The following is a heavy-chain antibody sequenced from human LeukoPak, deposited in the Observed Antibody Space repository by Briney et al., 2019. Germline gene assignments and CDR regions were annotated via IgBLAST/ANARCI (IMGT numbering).Heavy chain of an antibody. CDR3: ARGSGYSYGYHYYYYMDV. J-gene: IGHJ6*03. CDR2: INPNSGGT. V-gene: IGHV1-2*02. Sequence: ASVKVSCKASGYTFTGYYMHWVRQAPGQGLEWMGWINPNSGGTNYAQKFQGRVTMTRDTSISTAYMELSRLRSDDTAVYYCARGSGYSYGYHYYYYMDVWGKGTTVTVSS. D-gene: IGHD5-18*01. CDR1: GYTFTGYY.